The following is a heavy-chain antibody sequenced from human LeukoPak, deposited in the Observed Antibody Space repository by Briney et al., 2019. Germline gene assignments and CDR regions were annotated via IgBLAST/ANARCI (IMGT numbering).Heavy chain of an antibody. CDR3: GSLSHCSTSIGFAY. Sequence: SETLSLTCTVSGASISHYYWSWIRQPPGRGLEWIGCAFYTGSTNYNPSLKSRVTISIDTSKSQFSLRLTSVTAADTAIYYCGSLSHCSTSIGFAYWGRGPLFTVS. J-gene: IGHJ4*02. CDR1: GASISHYY. CDR2: AFYTGST. V-gene: IGHV4-59*01. D-gene: IGHD2-2*01.